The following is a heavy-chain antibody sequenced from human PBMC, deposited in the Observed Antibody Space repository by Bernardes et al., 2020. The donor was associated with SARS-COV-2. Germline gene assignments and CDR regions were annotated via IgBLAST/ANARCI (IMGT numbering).Heavy chain of an antibody. CDR1: RDTSSTFA. J-gene: IGHJ4*02. CDR2: IIPLTGVA. Sequence: SVKVSCKASRDTSSTFAFNWVRQAPGQGPEWMGRIIPLTGVAAYAQTFQGRLSFSADDSTSTFYMELTNLKSADTAVYFCAKQSLRTGPLTYWGQGTLVTVSS. CDR3: AKQSLRTGPLTY. D-gene: IGHD4-4*01. V-gene: IGHV1-69*04.